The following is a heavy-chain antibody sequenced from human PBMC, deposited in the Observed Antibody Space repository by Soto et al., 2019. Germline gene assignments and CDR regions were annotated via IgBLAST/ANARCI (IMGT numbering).Heavy chain of an antibody. J-gene: IGHJ6*03. CDR3: VSYPRGMANQYYYYYYMDV. CDR1: GGSISSSSYY. V-gene: IGHV4-39*01. Sequence: SETLSLTCTVSGGSISSSSYYWGWIHQPPGKGLEWIGSIYYSGSTYYNPSLKSRVTISVDTSKNQFSLKLSSVTAADTAVYYCVSYPRGMANQYYYYYYMDVWGKGTTVTVSS. CDR2: IYYSGST.